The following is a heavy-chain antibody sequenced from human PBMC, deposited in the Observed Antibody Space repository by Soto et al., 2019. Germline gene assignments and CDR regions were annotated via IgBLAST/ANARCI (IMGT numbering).Heavy chain of an antibody. CDR2: IIPIFGTA. V-gene: IGHV1-69*06. CDR1: GGTFSSYA. J-gene: IGHJ5*02. CDR3: ARAVVVLRYSSSSNWFDT. D-gene: IGHD6-6*01. Sequence: SVKVSCKASGGTFSSYAISWVRQAPGQGLEWMGGIIPIFGTANYAQKFQGRVTITADKSTSTAYMELSSLRSEDTAVYYCARAVVVLRYSSSSNWFDTWGQGTLVTVSS.